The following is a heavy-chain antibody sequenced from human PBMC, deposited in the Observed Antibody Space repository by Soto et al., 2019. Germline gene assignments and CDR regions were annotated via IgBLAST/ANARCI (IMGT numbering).Heavy chain of an antibody. V-gene: IGHV1-8*01. CDR2: MNPNSGNT. J-gene: IGHJ4*02. Sequence: QVQLVQSGAEVKKPGASVKVSCKASGSTFTSYDINWVRQATGQGLEWMGWMNPNSGNTGYAQKFQGRVTMTRNTSRSTAYMELSSLRSEDTPVYYCARVFSISTSWLDYWGQGTLVTVSS. CDR3: ARVFSISTSWLDY. CDR1: GSTFTSYD. D-gene: IGHD6-13*01.